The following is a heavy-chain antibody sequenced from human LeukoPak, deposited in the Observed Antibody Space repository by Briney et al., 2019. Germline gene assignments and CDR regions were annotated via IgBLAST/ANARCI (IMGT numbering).Heavy chain of an antibody. Sequence: SETLSLTGTVSGGSISSYCWSWIRQPPGKGLDWIGYIYYSGSTNYNPSLKSRVTISVDTSKNQFSLKLSSVTAADTAVYYCARVSSSGPSTVWFDPWGQGTLVTVSS. CDR1: GGSISSYC. CDR3: ARVSSSGPSTVWFDP. V-gene: IGHV4-59*01. D-gene: IGHD6-19*01. CDR2: IYYSGST. J-gene: IGHJ5*02.